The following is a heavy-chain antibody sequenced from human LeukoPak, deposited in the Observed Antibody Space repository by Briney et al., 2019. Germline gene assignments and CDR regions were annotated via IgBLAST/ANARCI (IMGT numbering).Heavy chain of an antibody. CDR2: IRYDGSNK. CDR1: GFTFSSYG. CDR3: ARFLWNYYYMDV. J-gene: IGHJ6*03. Sequence: GGSLRLSCATSGFTFSSYGMHWVRQAPGKGLEWVAFIRYDGSNKYYADSVKGRFTISRDNSKNTLYLQMNSLRAEDTAVYYCARFLWNYYYMDVWGKGTTVTVSS. V-gene: IGHV3-30*02. D-gene: IGHD3-3*01.